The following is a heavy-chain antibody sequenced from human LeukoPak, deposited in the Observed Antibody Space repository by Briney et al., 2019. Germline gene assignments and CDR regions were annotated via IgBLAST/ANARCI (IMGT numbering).Heavy chain of an antibody. J-gene: IGHJ4*02. CDR1: GGSISSYY. CDR2: IYYSGST. V-gene: IGHV4-59*12. D-gene: IGHD4-17*01. CDR3: ARLRPVTTTVPN. Sequence: PSETLSLTCTVSGGSISSYYWSWIRQPPGKGLEWIGYIYYSGSTNYNPSLKSRVTISVDTSKNQFSLKLSSVTAADTAVYYCARLRPVTTTVPNWGQGTLVTVSS.